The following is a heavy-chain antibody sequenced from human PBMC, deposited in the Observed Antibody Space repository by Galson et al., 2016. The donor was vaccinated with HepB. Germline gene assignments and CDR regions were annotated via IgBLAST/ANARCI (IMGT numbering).Heavy chain of an antibody. Sequence: SLRLSCAASGFTFGSYWMGWVRQAPGRGLEWLANIKTDGGETHYVDSVEGRFTISRDNAKNSMYLQMSGLRTEDTAVYYCARGDKWGWDYWGQGTLVTVSS. CDR2: IKTDGGET. D-gene: IGHD1-26*01. CDR1: GFTFGSYW. V-gene: IGHV3-7*03. J-gene: IGHJ4*02. CDR3: ARGDKWGWDY.